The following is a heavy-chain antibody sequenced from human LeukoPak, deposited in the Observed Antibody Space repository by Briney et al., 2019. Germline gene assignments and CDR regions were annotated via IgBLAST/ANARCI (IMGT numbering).Heavy chain of an antibody. CDR3: ASKNYDILTNDY. J-gene: IGHJ4*02. CDR1: GGSISSYY. CDR2: IYYSGST. D-gene: IGHD3-9*01. Sequence: SETLSLTCTVSGGSISSYYWSWIRQPPGKGLEWIGYIYYSGSTNYNPSLKSRVTISVDTSKNQFSLKLSSVTAADTAVYYCASKNYDILTNDYWGQGTLVTVSS. V-gene: IGHV4-59*12.